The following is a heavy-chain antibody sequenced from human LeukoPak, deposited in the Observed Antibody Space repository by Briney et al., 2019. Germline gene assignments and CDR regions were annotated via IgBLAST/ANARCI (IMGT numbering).Heavy chain of an antibody. Sequence: GGSLRLSCAASGFTFDDYAMHWVRQAPGKGLEWVSGISWNSGSIGYADSVKGRFTISRDNAKNSLYLQMNSLRAEDTALYYCAPSGIPPWGQGTLVTVSS. CDR3: APSGIPP. V-gene: IGHV3-9*01. D-gene: IGHD1-26*01. CDR2: ISWNSGSI. J-gene: IGHJ5*02. CDR1: GFTFDDYA.